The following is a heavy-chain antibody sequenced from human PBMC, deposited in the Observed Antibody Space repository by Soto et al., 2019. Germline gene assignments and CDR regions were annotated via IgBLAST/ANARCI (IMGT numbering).Heavy chain of an antibody. J-gene: IGHJ4*02. V-gene: IGHV3-30*18. D-gene: IGHD6-19*01. CDR1: GFTFSSYG. CDR3: AKGGQWLDYFDY. Sequence: QVQLVESGGGVVQPGRSLRLSCAGSGFTFSSYGMHWVRQAPGKGLEWVAVISYDGSNKYYADSVKGRFTISRDNSKNTLYLQMNSLRAEDTAVYYCAKGGQWLDYFDYWGQGTLVTVSS. CDR2: ISYDGSNK.